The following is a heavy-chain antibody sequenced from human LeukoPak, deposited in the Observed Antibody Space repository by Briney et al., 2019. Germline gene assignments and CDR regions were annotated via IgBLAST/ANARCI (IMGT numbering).Heavy chain of an antibody. V-gene: IGHV1-2*02. CDR2: ISPNSGDT. J-gene: IGHJ6*03. Sequence: ASVKVSCKTSGYTFTGYYMHWVRRAPGQGLEWMGWISPNSGDTEYAQKFQGRVTMTRDTSTSTAYMELRRLRSDDTAVYYCARAGAVPAAEYHYYYMDVWGKGTTVTVSS. CDR1: GYTFTGYY. CDR3: ARAGAVPAAEYHYYYMDV. D-gene: IGHD2-2*01.